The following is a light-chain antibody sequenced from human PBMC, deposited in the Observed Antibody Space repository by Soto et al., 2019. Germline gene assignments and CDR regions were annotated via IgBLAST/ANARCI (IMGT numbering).Light chain of an antibody. CDR3: QQFYSDLFT. Sequence: DIVMTQSPDSLTVSLGERATINCKSSQSVLYSSNNKNYLAWYQQKPGQPPKLLIYWASTRESGVPDRFSGSGSGTDFTITFSNLQAEDVAVYYCQQFYSDLFTFGPGTKVDIK. V-gene: IGKV4-1*01. J-gene: IGKJ3*01. CDR1: QSVLYSSNNKNY. CDR2: WAS.